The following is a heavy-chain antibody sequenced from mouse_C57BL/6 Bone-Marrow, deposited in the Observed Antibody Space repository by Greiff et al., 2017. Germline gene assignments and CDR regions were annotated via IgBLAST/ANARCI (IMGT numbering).Heavy chain of an antibody. CDR1: GFNFKDDY. CDR3: STCDGNYFDF. D-gene: IGHD2-3*01. V-gene: IGHV14-4*01. CDR2: IDPEIGDT. Sequence: EVQLQQSGAELVRPGASVKLSCTASGFNFKDDYMHWVKQRPEQGLEWIGWIDPEIGDTEYASKFKGKATITVDTSSNTAYLQLSSLTSEDTAVYYCSTCDGNYFDFWGQGTPLTVAA. J-gene: IGHJ2*01.